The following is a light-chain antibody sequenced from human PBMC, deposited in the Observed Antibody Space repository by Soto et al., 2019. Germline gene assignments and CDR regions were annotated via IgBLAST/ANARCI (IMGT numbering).Light chain of an antibody. J-gene: IGKJ2*01. CDR2: WAS. CDR1: QSVLYSSNNKNY. CDR3: QQYYDTGYT. Sequence: DIVLTQSPDSLAVSLGERATINCKSSQSVLYSSNNKNYLAWYQQKPGQPPKLLIYWASTREYGVPDRFSGSGSGTDFTLTISSLQAEDVAVYYCQQYYDTGYTFGQGTKLQIK. V-gene: IGKV4-1*01.